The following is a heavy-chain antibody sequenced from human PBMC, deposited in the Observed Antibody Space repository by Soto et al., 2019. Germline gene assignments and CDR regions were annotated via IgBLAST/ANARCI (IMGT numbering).Heavy chain of an antibody. Sequence: ASVKVSCKASGYTFTAHAMHWVRQAPGQGLEWMGWINTGKGDTKYSQKFQGRITITRDTSASTTYMELSSLKSEDTALYYCARGGDHATTPAHPWGRGIRVTVSS. V-gene: IGHV1-3*04. D-gene: IGHD1-26*01. J-gene: IGHJ5*02. CDR3: ARGGDHATTPAHP. CDR2: INTGKGDT. CDR1: GYTFTAHA.